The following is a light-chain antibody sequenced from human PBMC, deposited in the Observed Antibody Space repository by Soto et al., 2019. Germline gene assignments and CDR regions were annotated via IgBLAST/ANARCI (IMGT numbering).Light chain of an antibody. J-gene: IGKJ1*01. Sequence: EKIMKHSLVAVSLYQGERATLSCRASQSLRSCLAWYQQRPGQAPRLLIYEASNRATGIPARFSGSGSGTDFTLTISSLQPEDFVLYYCQESENLLRTFGEGTMAAIK. CDR3: QESENLLRT. CDR2: EAS. V-gene: IGKV3-15*01. CDR1: QSLRSC.